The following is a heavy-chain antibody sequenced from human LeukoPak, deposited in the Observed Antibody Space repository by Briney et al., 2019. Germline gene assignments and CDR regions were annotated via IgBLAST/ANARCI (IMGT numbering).Heavy chain of an antibody. CDR2: ISGGGGST. Sequence: GRSLRLSCAASGFTFDDYAMHWVRQAPGKGLEWVSLISGGGGSTYYADSVKGRFTISRDNSKNSLYLQMNSLRTEDTALYYCAKGLLEWLVMDVWGKGTAVTVSS. CDR1: GFTFDDYA. CDR3: AKGLLEWLVMDV. D-gene: IGHD3-3*01. V-gene: IGHV3-43*02. J-gene: IGHJ6*03.